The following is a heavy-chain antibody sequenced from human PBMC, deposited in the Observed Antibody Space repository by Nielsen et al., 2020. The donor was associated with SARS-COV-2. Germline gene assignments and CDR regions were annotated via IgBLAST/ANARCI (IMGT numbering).Heavy chain of an antibody. CDR1: GFTFSSYG. CDR2: ISYDGSNK. V-gene: IGHV3-30*18. D-gene: IGHD6-19*01. J-gene: IGHJ4*02. CDR3: AKGAGTSDY. Sequence: GGSLRLSCAASGFTFSSYGMHWVRQAPGKGLEWVAVISYDGSNKYYADSVKGRFTISRDNSKNTLYLQMNSLRAEDTAVYYCAKGAGTSDYWGQGTLVTVSS.